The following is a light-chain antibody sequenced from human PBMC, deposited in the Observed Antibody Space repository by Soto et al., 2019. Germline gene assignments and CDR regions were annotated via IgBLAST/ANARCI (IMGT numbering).Light chain of an antibody. J-gene: IGKJ1*01. CDR2: GAS. V-gene: IGKV3-20*01. CDR3: QQYGSSPPWT. Sequence: EIVLTQSPGTLSLSPGARATLSCRASQSVSSSYLAWYQQKPGQAPRLLMYGASNRATGIPDRFSGSGSGTDFTLTISRLEPEDFAVYYCQQYGSSPPWTFGQGTKVEIK. CDR1: QSVSSSY.